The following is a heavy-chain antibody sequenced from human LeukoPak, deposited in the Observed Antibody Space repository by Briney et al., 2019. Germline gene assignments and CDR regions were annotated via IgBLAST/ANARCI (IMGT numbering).Heavy chain of an antibody. CDR2: ISAYNGNT. D-gene: IGHD4-17*01. CDR1: GYTFTSYG. J-gene: IGHJ4*02. Sequence: ASVKVSCKASGYTFTSYGISWVRQAPGQGLEWMGWISAYNGNTNYAQKLQGRVTMTTDTSTSTAYMELRSLRSDDTAGYYCARLGARPVTYYFDYWGQGTLVTVSS. V-gene: IGHV1-18*01. CDR3: ARLGARPVTYYFDY.